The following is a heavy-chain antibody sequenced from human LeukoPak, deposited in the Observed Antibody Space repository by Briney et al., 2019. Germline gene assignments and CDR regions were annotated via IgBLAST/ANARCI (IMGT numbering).Heavy chain of an antibody. J-gene: IGHJ4*02. V-gene: IGHV3-9*01. CDR3: AKGYCSSTSCYAPGG. CDR1: GFTFDDYA. Sequence: GRSLRLSCAASGFTFDDYAMHWVGQAPGKGLEWVSGISWNSGSIGYADSVKGRFTISRDNAKHSLYLQMNSLRAEDTALYYCAKGYCSSTSCYAPGGWGQGTLVTVSS. D-gene: IGHD2-2*01. CDR2: ISWNSGSI.